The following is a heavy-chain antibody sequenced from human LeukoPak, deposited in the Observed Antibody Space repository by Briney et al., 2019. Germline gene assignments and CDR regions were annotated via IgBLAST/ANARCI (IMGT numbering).Heavy chain of an antibody. CDR1: GFTFSSYS. V-gene: IGHV4-34*01. CDR3: ARNRGAAAGTRVRYYYYYYMDV. J-gene: IGHJ6*03. CDR2: INHSGST. Sequence: GSLRLSCAASGFTFSSYSMNWVRQPPGKGLEWIGEINHSGSTNYNPSLKSRVTISVDTSKNQFSLKLSSVTAADTAVYYCARNRGAAAGTRVRYYYYYYMDVWGKGTTVTISS. D-gene: IGHD6-13*01.